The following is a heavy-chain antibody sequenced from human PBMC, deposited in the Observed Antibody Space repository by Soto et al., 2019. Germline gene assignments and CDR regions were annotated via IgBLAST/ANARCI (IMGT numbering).Heavy chain of an antibody. CDR3: ARGIFLYYYGSGSYYPV. Sequence: SETLSLTCAVYGGSFSGYYWSWIRQPPGTGLEWIGEINHSGSTNYNPSLNSRVTISVDTSKNQFSLKLSSVTAADTAVYYCARGIFLYYYGSGSYYPVWGQGTTVTVSS. V-gene: IGHV4-34*01. J-gene: IGHJ6*02. D-gene: IGHD3-10*01. CDR1: GGSFSGYY. CDR2: INHSGST.